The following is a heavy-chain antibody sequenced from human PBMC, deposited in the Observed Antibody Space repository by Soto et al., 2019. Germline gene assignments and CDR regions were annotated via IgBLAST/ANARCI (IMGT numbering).Heavy chain of an antibody. CDR3: ASRITMVRGVIIAQNYYYYGMDV. CDR2: ITPIFGTA. D-gene: IGHD3-10*01. J-gene: IGHJ6*02. V-gene: IGHV1-69*13. CDR1: GGTFSSYA. Sequence: SVKVSCKASGGTFSSYAISWVRQAPGQGLEWKGGITPIFGTANYAQKFKGRVTITADESTSKDNKELSSLRNEDTAVYNCASRITMVRGVIIAQNYYYYGMDVWGQGTTVTVSS.